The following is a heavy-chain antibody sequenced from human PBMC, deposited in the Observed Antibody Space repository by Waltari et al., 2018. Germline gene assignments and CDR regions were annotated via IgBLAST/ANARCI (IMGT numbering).Heavy chain of an antibody. D-gene: IGHD2-2*01. CDR2: IWYDGSNK. J-gene: IGHJ4*02. CDR3: ARGPYCSSTSCYFGIAVAGTNPDFDY. CDR1: GFTFSSYG. V-gene: IGHV3-33*01. Sequence: QVQLVESGGGVVQPGRSLRLSCAASGFTFSSYGMHWVRQAPGQGLERVAVIWYDGSNKDYEESVKGRCTISRDNCKNTLYLQMNSLRAEDTAVYYCARGPYCSSTSCYFGIAVAGTNPDFDYWGQGTLVTVSS.